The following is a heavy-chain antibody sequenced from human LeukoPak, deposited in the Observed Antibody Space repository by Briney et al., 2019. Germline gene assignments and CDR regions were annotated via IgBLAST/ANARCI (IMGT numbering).Heavy chain of an antibody. J-gene: IGHJ4*02. Sequence: GGPLRLSCAASGFTFSSYAMSWVRQAPGKGLEWVSAISGSGGSTYYADSVKGRFTISRDNSKNTLYLQMNSLRAEDTAVYYCAKKVIAVTYYFDYWGQGTLVTVSS. V-gene: IGHV3-23*01. D-gene: IGHD6-19*01. CDR3: AKKVIAVTYYFDY. CDR1: GFTFSSYA. CDR2: ISGSGGST.